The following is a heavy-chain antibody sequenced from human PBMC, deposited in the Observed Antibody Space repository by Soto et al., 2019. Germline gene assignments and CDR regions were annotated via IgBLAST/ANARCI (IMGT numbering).Heavy chain of an antibody. J-gene: IGHJ4*02. CDR2: INSDGTTT. CDR1: GFTFNNFW. V-gene: IGHV3-74*01. CDR3: VRDIR. Sequence: EVQLVESGGGLVQPGGSLRLSCAAYGFTFNNFWMYWVRQTPEKGLVWVSGINSDGTTTIYADSVKGRFTISRDNAKNTLYLQMNSLTVEDTAIYYCVRDIRWGQGTPVTVSS.